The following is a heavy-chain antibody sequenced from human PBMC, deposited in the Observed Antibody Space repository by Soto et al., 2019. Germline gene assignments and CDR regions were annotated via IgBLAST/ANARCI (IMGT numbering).Heavy chain of an antibody. CDR2: IIGSGVEA. CDR3: ARYPRLDC. CDR1: GFTFSSHA. J-gene: IGHJ4*02. D-gene: IGHD2-2*02. Sequence: PGGSLRLSCAASGFTFSSHAMSWVRQAPGKGLEWVSSIIGSGVEAFYNPSLRSRVTISIDTSKNQFSLQLSSVTAADTAVYFCARYPRLDCWGQGTLVTVSS. V-gene: IGHV3-23*02.